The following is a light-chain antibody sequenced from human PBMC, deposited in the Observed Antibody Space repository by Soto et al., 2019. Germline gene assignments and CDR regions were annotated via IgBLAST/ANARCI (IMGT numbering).Light chain of an antibody. CDR3: ASHTTSDTRV. CDR2: EVS. CDR1: SGDVGAYDY. J-gene: IGLJ1*01. V-gene: IGLV2-14*01. Sequence: QSALTQPASVSGSPGQSIAISCTGTSGDVGAYDYVSWYQHHPDKAPKLMIYEVSNRPSGVSDRFSGSKSVYTATLTISGLQAEDEADYYCASHTTSDTRVFGTGTNVTVL.